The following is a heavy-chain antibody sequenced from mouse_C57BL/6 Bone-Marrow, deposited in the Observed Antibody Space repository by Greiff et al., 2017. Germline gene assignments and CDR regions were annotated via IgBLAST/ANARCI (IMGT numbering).Heavy chain of an antibody. V-gene: IGHV1-7*01. D-gene: IGHD1-1*01. Sequence: VQLQQSGAELVKPGASVKLSCKASGYTFTSYWMHWVKQRPGQGLEWIGYINPSSGYTKYNQKFKDKATLTADKSSSTAYMQLSSLTYEDSAVYYGAGGKLLRSYFDYWGQGTTLTVSS. CDR1: GYTFTSYW. CDR2: INPSSGYT. CDR3: AGGKLLRSYFDY. J-gene: IGHJ2*01.